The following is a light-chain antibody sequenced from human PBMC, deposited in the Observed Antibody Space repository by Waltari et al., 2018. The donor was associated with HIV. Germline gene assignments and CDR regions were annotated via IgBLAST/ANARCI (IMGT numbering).Light chain of an antibody. CDR2: WAS. V-gene: IGKV4-1*01. CDR3: QQYYSSPWN. J-gene: IGKJ3*01. Sequence: DIVMTQSPASLAVSLGERATINCKSSQSVLFSSNNKNHLAWYQQKPGQPPRLLIYWASTRESGVPDRFSGSGSGTDFTLTISSLQAEDVAVYYCQQYYSSPWNFGPRTKVDI. CDR1: QSVLFSSNNKNH.